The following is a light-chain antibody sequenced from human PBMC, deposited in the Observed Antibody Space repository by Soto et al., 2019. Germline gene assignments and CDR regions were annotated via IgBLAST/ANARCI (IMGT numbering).Light chain of an antibody. J-gene: IGKJ1*01. Sequence: ELVMTQSPAPLSVSPGERATLSCGASQSVSRNVAWYQQKPGQAPRLLIHDASTRATGISVRFSGSVSGTDSAVPIVSRRSEGFAFYYCQQYNNWLWTFGHGTKVAIK. V-gene: IGKV3-15*01. CDR1: QSVSRN. CDR2: DAS. CDR3: QQYNNWLWT.